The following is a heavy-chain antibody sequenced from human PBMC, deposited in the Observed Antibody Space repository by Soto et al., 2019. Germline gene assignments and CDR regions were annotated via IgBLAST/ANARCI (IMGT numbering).Heavy chain of an antibody. Sequence: GGSLRLSCAASGFTFSSYSMNWVRQAPGKGLEWVSSISSSSSYIYYADSVKGRFTISRDNAKNSLYLQMNSLRAEDTAVYYCARPLELTTFGYYYYGMDLWGQGTTVTVSS. D-gene: IGHD4-17*01. CDR2: ISSSSSYI. CDR3: ARPLELTTFGYYYYGMDL. V-gene: IGHV3-21*01. J-gene: IGHJ6*02. CDR1: GFTFSSYS.